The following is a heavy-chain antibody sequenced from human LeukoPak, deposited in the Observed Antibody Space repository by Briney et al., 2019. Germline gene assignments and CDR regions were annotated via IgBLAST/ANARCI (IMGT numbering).Heavy chain of an antibody. D-gene: IGHD3-10*01. Sequence: SETLSLTCTVSGGSISSSSYYWGWIRQPPGKGLEWIGSIYYSGSTYYNPSLKSRVTISVDTSKNQFSLKLSSVTAADTAVYYCARPQTYYYGSGSRGGFDYWGQGTLVTVSS. CDR1: GGSISSSSYY. V-gene: IGHV4-39*01. CDR3: ARPQTYYYGSGSRGGFDY. J-gene: IGHJ4*02. CDR2: IYYSGST.